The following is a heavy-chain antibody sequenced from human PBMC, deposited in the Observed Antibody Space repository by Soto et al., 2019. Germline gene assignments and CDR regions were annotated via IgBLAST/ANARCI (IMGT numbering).Heavy chain of an antibody. CDR3: ASLIALYDFWSGYSSPPGVEV. CDR2: IYYSGST. J-gene: IGHJ6*02. V-gene: IGHV4-61*01. CDR1: GGSVSSGSYY. Sequence: SETLSLTCTVSGGSVSSGSYYWSWIRQPPGKGLEWIGYIYYSGSTNYNPSLKSRVTISVDTSKNQFSLKLSSVTAADTAVYYCASLIALYDFWSGYSSPPGVEVWGQGTTVTVSS. D-gene: IGHD3-3*01.